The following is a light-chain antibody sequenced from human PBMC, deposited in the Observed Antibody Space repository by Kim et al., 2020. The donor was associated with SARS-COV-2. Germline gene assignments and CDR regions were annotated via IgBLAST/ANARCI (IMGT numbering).Light chain of an antibody. CDR3: HQYNNWPLT. CDR2: GAP. CDR1: QSVSSN. V-gene: IGKV3-15*01. Sequence: SPEERATLSCGASQSVSSNLSPYQHKPRQAPLLLISGAPTRATGIPPRFSGSGSGTQFTLTICSLQSEDFAVYYSHQYNNWPLTFGAGTKV. J-gene: IGKJ4*01.